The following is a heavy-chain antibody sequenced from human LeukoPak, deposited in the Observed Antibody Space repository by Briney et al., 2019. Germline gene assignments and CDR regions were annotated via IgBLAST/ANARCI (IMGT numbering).Heavy chain of an antibody. CDR2: IKQDGSQK. Sequence: PGGSLRFSCAASGFTFSSHWMSWVRQAPGKGLEWVANIKQDGSQKNYVDSVKGRFTISRDNAKNSLYLQMISLRAEDTAVYYCARDNTYNLDYWGQGTLVTVSS. J-gene: IGHJ4*02. D-gene: IGHD1-14*01. V-gene: IGHV3-7*01. CDR3: ARDNTYNLDY. CDR1: GFTFSSHW.